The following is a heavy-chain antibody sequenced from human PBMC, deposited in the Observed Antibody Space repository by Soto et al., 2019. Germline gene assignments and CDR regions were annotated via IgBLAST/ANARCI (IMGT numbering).Heavy chain of an antibody. V-gene: IGHV1-18*01. CDR2: ISAYNGNT. Sequence: ASVKVSCKASGYTFTSYGISWVRQAPGQGLEWMGWISAYNGNTNYAQKLQGRVTMTTDTSTSTAYMELRSLRSDDTAVYYCAISVDTAMVYSPYYFDYWGQGTLVTVSS. J-gene: IGHJ4*02. CDR3: AISVDTAMVYSPYYFDY. D-gene: IGHD5-18*01. CDR1: GYTFTSYG.